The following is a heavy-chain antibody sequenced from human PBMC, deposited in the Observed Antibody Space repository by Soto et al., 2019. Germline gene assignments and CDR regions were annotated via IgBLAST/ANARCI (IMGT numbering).Heavy chain of an antibody. Sequence: QVQLQESGPGLVKPSGTLFLTCAVSGGSISSSNWWSWVRQPPGKGLEWIGEIYHSGSTNYNPSLKSRVTISVDKSKNQFSLKLSSVTAADTAVYYCARALFRYFDWEGTSFDYWGHGTLVTVSS. D-gene: IGHD3-9*01. CDR1: GGSISSSNW. J-gene: IGHJ4*01. CDR2: IYHSGST. CDR3: ARALFRYFDWEGTSFDY. V-gene: IGHV4-4*02.